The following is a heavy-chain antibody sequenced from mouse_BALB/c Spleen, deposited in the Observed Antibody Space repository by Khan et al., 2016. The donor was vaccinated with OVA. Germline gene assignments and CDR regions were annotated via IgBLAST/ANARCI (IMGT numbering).Heavy chain of an antibody. Sequence: DGMLVESGGDLVKPGGSLKLSCAASGFTFSSYSMSWVRPTPDKGLEWVASISSGGDYTYYPDIVKGRFTISRDNAKNTLYLEMSSLKYEDTAMYCSACLLAGSFAYWGQETLVTVSA. CDR2: ISSGGDYT. V-gene: IGHV5-6*02. J-gene: IGHJ3*01. CDR3: ACLLAGSFAY. CDR1: GFTFSSYS. D-gene: IGHD1-1*01.